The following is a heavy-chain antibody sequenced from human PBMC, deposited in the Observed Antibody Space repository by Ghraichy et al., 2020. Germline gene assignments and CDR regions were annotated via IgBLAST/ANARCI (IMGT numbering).Heavy chain of an antibody. Sequence: GGSLRLSCTASGFTFTDYSMHWVRQGPDKGLEWVALVSFDGSTKYYSDSVKGRFTVSRDNSKNTLYLQMNSLRAEDTAVYFCAKDLVGSGWFFGMDVWGQGTTVTVSS. CDR2: VSFDGSTK. V-gene: IGHV3-30*18. CDR3: AKDLVGSGWFFGMDV. J-gene: IGHJ6*02. CDR1: GFTFTDYS. D-gene: IGHD6-19*01.